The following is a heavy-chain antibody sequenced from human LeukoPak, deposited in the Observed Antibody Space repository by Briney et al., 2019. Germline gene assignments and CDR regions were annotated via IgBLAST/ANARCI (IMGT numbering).Heavy chain of an antibody. D-gene: IGHD6-13*01. V-gene: IGHV3-33*01. CDR2: IWYDGSNK. Sequence: GGSLRLSCAASGFTFSSYGMHWVRQAPGKGLEWVAVIWYDGSNKYYADSVKGRFTISRDNSKNTLYLQMNSLRAEDTAVYYCARRGAAAGFDYWGQGTLVTVSS. J-gene: IGHJ4*02. CDR1: GFTFSSYG. CDR3: ARRGAAAGFDY.